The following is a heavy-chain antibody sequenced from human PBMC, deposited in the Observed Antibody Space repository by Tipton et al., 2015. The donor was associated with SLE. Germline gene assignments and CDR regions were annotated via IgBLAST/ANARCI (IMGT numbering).Heavy chain of an antibody. CDR1: GYSISSDMY. D-gene: IGHD6-13*01. J-gene: IGHJ2*01. CDR3: ARAEFSSNWYMYWHFDL. CDR2: IFYTGSA. V-gene: IGHV4-38-2*02. Sequence: GLVKPSETLSLTCTVSGYSISSDMYWGWIRQPPGKGLEWIGHIFYTGSARYNPSLKSRVTILVDTSRNQFSLRLGSVTAADTAIYYCARAEFSSNWYMYWHFDLWGRGTLVTVSS.